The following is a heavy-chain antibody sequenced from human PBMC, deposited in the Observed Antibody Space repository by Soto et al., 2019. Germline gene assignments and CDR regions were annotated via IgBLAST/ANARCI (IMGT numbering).Heavy chain of an antibody. V-gene: IGHV4-61*01. J-gene: IGHJ5*02. Sequence: SETLSLTCTVSGGSVSSGSYYWSWIRQPPGKGLEWIGYIYYSGSTNYNPSLKSRVTISVDTSKNQFSLKLSSVTAADTAVYYCAGGPYSSSSGTFDPWGQGTLVTVSS. CDR3: AGGPYSSSSGTFDP. CDR1: GGSVSSGSYY. D-gene: IGHD6-6*01. CDR2: IYYSGST.